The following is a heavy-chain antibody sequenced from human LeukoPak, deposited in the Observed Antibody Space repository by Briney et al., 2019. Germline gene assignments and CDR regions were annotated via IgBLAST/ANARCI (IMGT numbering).Heavy chain of an antibody. Sequence: GGSLSLSCAASGFTFNNYAMRWVRQAPGKGLEWVSAISGSGGNTYYADSVEGRFTISRDNSKNTLYLQMNSLRAEDTAVYYCAKEIMETTYFDYWGQGTLVTVSS. V-gene: IGHV3-23*01. D-gene: IGHD3-16*01. CDR1: GFTFNNYA. CDR3: AKEIMETTYFDY. CDR2: ISGSGGNT. J-gene: IGHJ4*02.